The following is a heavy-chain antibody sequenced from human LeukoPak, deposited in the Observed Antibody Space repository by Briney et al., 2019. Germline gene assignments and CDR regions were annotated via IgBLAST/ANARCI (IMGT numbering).Heavy chain of an antibody. CDR2: ISAYNGNT. CDR3: ARGRLTTRVPHY. J-gene: IGHJ4*02. V-gene: IGHV1-18*01. Sequence: ASVKVSRKASGYTFTSYGISRVRQAPGQGLEWMGWISAYNGNTNYAQKLQGRVTMTTDTSTSTAYMELRSLRSDDTAVYYCARGRLTTRVPHYWGQGTLVTVSS. CDR1: GYTFTSYG. D-gene: IGHD4-17*01.